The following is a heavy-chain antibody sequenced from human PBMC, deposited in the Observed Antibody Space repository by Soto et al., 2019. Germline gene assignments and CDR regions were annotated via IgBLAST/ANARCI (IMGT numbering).Heavy chain of an antibody. CDR2: IKQDGSEK. CDR1: GFTFSSYW. Sequence: GGSLRLSCAASGFTFSSYWMSWVRQAPGKGLEWVANIKQDGSEKYYVDSVKGRFTISRDNAKNSLYLQMNSLRAEDTAVYYCARGGIVVVVAATVFDYWGQGTLVTVSS. D-gene: IGHD2-15*01. V-gene: IGHV3-7*01. CDR3: ARGGIVVVVAATVFDY. J-gene: IGHJ4*02.